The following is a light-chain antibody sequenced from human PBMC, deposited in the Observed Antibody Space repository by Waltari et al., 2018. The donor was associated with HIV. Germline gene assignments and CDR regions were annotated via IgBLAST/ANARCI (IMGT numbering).Light chain of an antibody. CDR2: KNY. CDR3: VGWDGSLSGYV. Sequence: QSVLTQPPSASGTPGQTVTISCSGSSSNMGNDNVYWYQQLPGMTPKLLIYKNYQRPAGVPDRFAGSKSGTSASLAISWLRSEDEADYYCVGWDGSLSGYVFGAGTKVTVL. J-gene: IGLJ1*01. CDR1: SSNMGNDN. V-gene: IGLV1-47*01.